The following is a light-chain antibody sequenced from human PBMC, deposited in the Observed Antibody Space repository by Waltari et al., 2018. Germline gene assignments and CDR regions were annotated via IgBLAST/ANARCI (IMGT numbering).Light chain of an antibody. J-gene: IGLJ2*01. CDR1: SGHSSHA. V-gene: IGLV4-69*01. CDR3: QTWATGIRV. Sequence: QLVLTQSPSASASLGASVKLTCTLSSGHSSHAIAWHQQQPEKGPRYLMRLNSDGSHTKGDGIPDRFSGSSSGAARYLTISSLQSEDEADYYCQTWATGIRVFGGGTKLTVL. CDR2: LNSDGSH.